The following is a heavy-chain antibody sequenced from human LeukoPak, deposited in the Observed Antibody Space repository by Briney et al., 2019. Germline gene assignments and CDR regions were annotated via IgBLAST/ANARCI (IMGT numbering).Heavy chain of an antibody. CDR3: ARGFRLTLWSDYGEYYYYYGMDV. Sequence: ASVKVSCKASGYTFTSYDINWVRQATGQGLEWVGWMNPNSGNTGYAQKFQGRVTMTRNTSISTAYMELSSLRSEDTAVYYCARGFRLTLWSDYGEYYYYYGMDVWGQGTTVTVFS. J-gene: IGHJ6*02. CDR1: GYTFTSYD. V-gene: IGHV1-8*01. D-gene: IGHD4-17*01. CDR2: MNPNSGNT.